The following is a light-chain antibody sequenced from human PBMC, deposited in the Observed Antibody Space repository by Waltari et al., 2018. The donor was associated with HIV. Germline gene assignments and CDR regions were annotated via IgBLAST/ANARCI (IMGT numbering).Light chain of an antibody. Sequence: QSALTQPAAVSGSPGQSIIFSCTGTGSDVGAYNLVSWYQQHPDKAPKLVMYGVTQRPSGVSDRFSGSKSGNTAYLTISGLQADDEADYFCSSFATTATPVLFGGGTKLTVL. V-gene: IGLV2-23*02. CDR1: GSDVGAYNL. CDR2: GVT. CDR3: SSFATTATPVL. J-gene: IGLJ2*01.